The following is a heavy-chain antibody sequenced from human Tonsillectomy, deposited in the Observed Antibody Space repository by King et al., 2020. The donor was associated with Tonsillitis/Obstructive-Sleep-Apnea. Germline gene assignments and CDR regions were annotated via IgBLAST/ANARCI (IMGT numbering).Heavy chain of an antibody. CDR2: MEDKSGGGTT. CDR1: GFNFNNAW. D-gene: IGHD2-8*02. CDR3: NTFVCTDPSCRMFFDY. J-gene: IGHJ4*02. Sequence: EVQLVESGGGLVKPGGSLRLSCAASGFNFNNAWMNWVRQAPGKGLEWVGQMEDKSGGGTTEDAASVKGRFTISRHDSKNTVYLQMNSLKVEDTALYYCNTFVCTDPSCRMFFDYWGQGTLVTVSS. V-gene: IGHV3-15*07.